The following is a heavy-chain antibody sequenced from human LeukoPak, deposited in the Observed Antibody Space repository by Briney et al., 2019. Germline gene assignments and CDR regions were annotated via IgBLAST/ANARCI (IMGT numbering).Heavy chain of an antibody. CDR1: GASINDYY. CDR3: TRVVIGGHFDY. CDR2: VHHTGTS. D-gene: IGHD2-15*01. Sequence: PSETLSLTCSVSGASINDYYWTWIRQPPGKGLEWIGYVHHTGTSGYHPSLKSRVAMSLDTSKNQVSLKLSSVTAADTAVYFCTRVVIGGHFDYWGQGTLVTASS. J-gene: IGHJ4*02. V-gene: IGHV4-59*01.